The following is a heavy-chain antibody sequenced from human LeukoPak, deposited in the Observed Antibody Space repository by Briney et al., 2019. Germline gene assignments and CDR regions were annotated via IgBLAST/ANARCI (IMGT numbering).Heavy chain of an antibody. CDR1: GGTFGSYA. CDR2: IIPIFGTA. J-gene: IGHJ5*02. V-gene: IGHV1-69*06. D-gene: IGHD5-12*01. Sequence: SVKVSCKASGGTFGSYAISWVRQAPGQGLEWMGGIIPIFGTANYAQKFQGRVTITADKSTSTAYMELSSLRSEDTAVYYCAGGSSGYVSGYQFNWFDPWGQGTLVTVSS. CDR3: AGGSSGYVSGYQFNWFDP.